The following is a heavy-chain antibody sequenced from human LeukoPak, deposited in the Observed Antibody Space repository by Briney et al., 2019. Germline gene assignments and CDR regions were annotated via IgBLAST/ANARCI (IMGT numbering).Heavy chain of an antibody. V-gene: IGHV4-34*01. D-gene: IGHD6-6*01. J-gene: IGHJ4*02. CDR3: ARPSARHFDY. CDR1: GGSFSGYY. CDR2: INHSGST. Sequence: SETLSLTCAVYGGSFSGYYWSWIRQPPGKGLEWIGEINHSGSTYYNPSLKSRVTISVDTSKNQFSLKLSSVTAADTAVYYCARPSARHFDYWGQGTLVTVSS.